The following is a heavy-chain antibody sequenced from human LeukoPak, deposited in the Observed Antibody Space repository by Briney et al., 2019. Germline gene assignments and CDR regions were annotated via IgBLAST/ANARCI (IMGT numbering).Heavy chain of an antibody. J-gene: IGHJ4*02. CDR3: ARDEVGSGSFDY. D-gene: IGHD3-10*01. V-gene: IGHV4-38-2*02. CDR2: VYHSGST. Sequence: PSETLSLTCAVSGYSISSAYYWGWVRQPPGQGLEWIGSVYHSGSTYYSPSLKSRVTISVDTSKNQFSLKLSSVTAADTAVYYWARDEVGSGSFDYWGQGALVTVSS. CDR1: GYSISSAYY.